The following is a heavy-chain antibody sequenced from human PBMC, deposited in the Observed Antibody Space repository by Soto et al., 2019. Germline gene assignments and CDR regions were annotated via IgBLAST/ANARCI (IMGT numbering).Heavy chain of an antibody. CDR3: ARDSTAIFGGGMDV. J-gene: IGHJ6*02. Sequence: EVQLVESGGGLLKPGGSLRLSCAASGFDFRTYSMNWVRQAPGKGLEWVSYINPTGSYVYYLDSLEGRFTISRDNAKNSLYLQMHSLRADVTALYYCARDSTAIFGGGMDVWGQGTTVTVSS. V-gene: IGHV3-21*01. CDR2: INPTGSYV. CDR1: GFDFRTYS. D-gene: IGHD3-3*01.